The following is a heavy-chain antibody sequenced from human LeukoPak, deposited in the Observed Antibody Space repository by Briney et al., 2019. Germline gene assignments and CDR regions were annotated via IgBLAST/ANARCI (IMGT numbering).Heavy chain of an antibody. Sequence: NTSETLSLTCTVSGGSISSYYWSWIRQPPGKGLEWIGYIYYSGSTNYNPSLKSRVTISVDTSKNQFSLKLSSVTAADTAVYYCARTNPQNTGFWSGYYYYMDVWGKGTTVTVSS. V-gene: IGHV4-59*01. J-gene: IGHJ6*03. D-gene: IGHD3-3*01. CDR2: IYYSGST. CDR1: GGSISSYY. CDR3: ARTNPQNTGFWSGYYYYMDV.